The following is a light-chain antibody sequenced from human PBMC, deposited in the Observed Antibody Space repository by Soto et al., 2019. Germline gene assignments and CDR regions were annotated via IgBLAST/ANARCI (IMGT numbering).Light chain of an antibody. CDR2: GAS. V-gene: IGKV3-20*01. Sequence: PGERATLSCRASQSVSSSYLAWYQQKHGQAPTLLIHGASRRATGIPDRFSGSESGTDGTLTISRLEKEDGAVYYCQQSGSSTTTFGQGTKVDIK. CDR3: QQSGSSTTT. J-gene: IGKJ1*01. CDR1: QSVSSSY.